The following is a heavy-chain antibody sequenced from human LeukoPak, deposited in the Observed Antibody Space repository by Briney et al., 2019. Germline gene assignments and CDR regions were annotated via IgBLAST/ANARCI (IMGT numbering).Heavy chain of an antibody. V-gene: IGHV1-2*02. CDR1: GYTFTGYY. CDR3: AMGPYCSSTSCYIRYYYYMDV. CDR2: INPNSGGT. Sequence: ASVKVSCKASGYTFTGYYMHWVRQAPGQGLEWMGWINPNSGGTNYAQKFQGRVTMTRDTSISTAYMELSRLRSDDTAVYYCAMGPYCSSTSCYIRYYYYMDVWGKGTTVTVSS. D-gene: IGHD2-2*02. J-gene: IGHJ6*03.